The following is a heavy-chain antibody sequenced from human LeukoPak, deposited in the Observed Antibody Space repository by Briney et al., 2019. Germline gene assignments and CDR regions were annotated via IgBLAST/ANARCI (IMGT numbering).Heavy chain of an antibody. CDR2: ISYDGSNK. CDR3: ARVQLERLFDP. D-gene: IGHD1-1*01. V-gene: IGHV3-30*03. Sequence: PGGSLRLSCAASGFTFSSYGMHWVRQAPSKGLEWVAVISYDGSNKYYADSVKGRFTISRDNSKNTLYLQMNSLRAEDTAVYYCARVQLERLFDPWGQGTLVTVSS. CDR1: GFTFSSYG. J-gene: IGHJ5*02.